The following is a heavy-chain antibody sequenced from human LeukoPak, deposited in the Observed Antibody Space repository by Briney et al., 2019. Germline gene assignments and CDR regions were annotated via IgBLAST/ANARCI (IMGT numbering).Heavy chain of an antibody. CDR1: GFTFSSYA. CDR3: ARDEGYSYGGY. D-gene: IGHD5-18*01. Sequence: QPGGSLRLSCAASGFTFSSYAMSWVRQAPGKGLEWVSAISGSGGSTYYADSVKGRFTISRDNAKNSLYLQMNSLRAEDTAVYYCARDEGYSYGGYWGQGTLVTVSS. J-gene: IGHJ4*02. CDR2: ISGSGGST. V-gene: IGHV3-23*01.